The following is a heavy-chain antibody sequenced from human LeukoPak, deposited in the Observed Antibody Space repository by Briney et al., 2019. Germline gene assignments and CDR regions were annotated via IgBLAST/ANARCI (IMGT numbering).Heavy chain of an antibody. D-gene: IGHD3-22*01. CDR1: GFTFSDYF. Sequence: GGSLRLSCVASGFTFSDYFMSWIRQAPGKGLEWVSYISSSGSTIYYADSVKGRFTISRDNARNSLYLQMNSLRAEDTAVYYCAKDSKAYYYDSSGTPDIWGQGTMVTVSS. J-gene: IGHJ3*02. CDR3: AKDSKAYYYDSSGTPDI. V-gene: IGHV3-11*04. CDR2: ISSSGSTI.